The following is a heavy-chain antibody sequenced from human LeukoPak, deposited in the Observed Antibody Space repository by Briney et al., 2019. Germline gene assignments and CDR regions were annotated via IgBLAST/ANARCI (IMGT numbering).Heavy chain of an antibody. J-gene: IGHJ4*02. CDR2: INPNSGGT. V-gene: IGHV1-2*02. Sequence: GASVKVSCKASGYTFTGYYMHGVRQAPGQGLEWMGWINPNSGGTNYAQKFQGRVTVTRDTSISTAYMELSRLRSDGTAVYYCARDQEVPAAMGYWGQGTLVTVSS. CDR1: GYTFTGYY. CDR3: ARDQEVPAAMGY. D-gene: IGHD2-2*01.